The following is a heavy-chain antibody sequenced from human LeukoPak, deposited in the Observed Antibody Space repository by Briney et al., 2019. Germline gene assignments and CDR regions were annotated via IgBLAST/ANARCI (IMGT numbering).Heavy chain of an antibody. J-gene: IGHJ6*03. V-gene: IGHV3-43D*03. CDR3: AKNPSNYYYYMDV. CDR2: ISWDGGST. Sequence: GGSLRLSCAASGFTFDDYAMHWVRQAPGKGLEWVSLISWDGGSTYYADSVKGRFTISRDNSKNSLYLQVNSLRAEDTALYYCAKNPSNYYYYMDVWGKGTTVTVSS. CDR1: GFTFDDYA.